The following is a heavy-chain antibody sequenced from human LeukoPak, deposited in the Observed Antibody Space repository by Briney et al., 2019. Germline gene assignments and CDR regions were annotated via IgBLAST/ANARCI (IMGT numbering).Heavy chain of an antibody. D-gene: IGHD2-2*01. CDR3: AKDGGYCSSTSCYLWWYFDL. CDR2: ISGSGGST. V-gene: IGHV3-23*01. J-gene: IGHJ2*01. CDR1: GFTFSSYA. Sequence: GGSLRLSCAASGFTFSSYAMSWVRQAPGKGPEWVSAISGSGGSTYYADSVKGRFTISRDNSKNTLYLQMNSLRAEDTAVYYCAKDGGYCSSTSCYLWWYFDLWGRGTLVTVSS.